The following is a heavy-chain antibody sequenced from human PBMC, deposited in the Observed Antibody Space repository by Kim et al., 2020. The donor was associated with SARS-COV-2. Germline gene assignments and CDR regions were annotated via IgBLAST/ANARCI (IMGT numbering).Heavy chain of an antibody. CDR2: IFYRGST. J-gene: IGHJ4*02. CDR1: GGSIRNYY. Sequence: SETLSLTCTVSGGSIRNYYWSWIRQPPGKGLEWIGSIFYRGSTNYNPSLKSRVTISVDTSKNHFSLRLSSVTAADTAVYYCARTSDIVVVPATHWGQGTL. V-gene: IGHV4-59*08. CDR3: ARTSDIVVVPATH. D-gene: IGHD2-2*01.